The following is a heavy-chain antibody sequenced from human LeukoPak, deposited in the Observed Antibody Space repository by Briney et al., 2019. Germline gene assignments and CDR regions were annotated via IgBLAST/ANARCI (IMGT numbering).Heavy chain of an antibody. Sequence: SETLSLTCTVSGGSISSYYWSWLRQPPGKGLEWIGYIYYSGSTNYNPSLKSRVTISVDTSKNQFSLKLSSVTAADTAVYYCASSGYSGYDWFDPWGQGTLVTVSS. V-gene: IGHV4-59*01. CDR1: GGSISSYY. J-gene: IGHJ5*02. CDR2: IYYSGST. CDR3: ASSGYSGYDWFDP. D-gene: IGHD5-12*01.